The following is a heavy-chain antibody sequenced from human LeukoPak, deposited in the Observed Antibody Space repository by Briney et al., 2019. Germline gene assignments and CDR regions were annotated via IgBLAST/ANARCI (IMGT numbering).Heavy chain of an antibody. D-gene: IGHD3-22*01. Sequence: ASETLSLTCTVSGGSISSYYWSWIPQPPGKGLEWIGYIYYSGSINYNPSLKSRVTISVDTSKNQFSLKLSSVTAADTAVYYCAKSPDNSGYNNWFDPWGQGTLVTVSS. CDR1: GGSISSYY. J-gene: IGHJ5*02. CDR3: AKSPDNSGYNNWFDP. CDR2: IYYSGSI. V-gene: IGHV4-59*01.